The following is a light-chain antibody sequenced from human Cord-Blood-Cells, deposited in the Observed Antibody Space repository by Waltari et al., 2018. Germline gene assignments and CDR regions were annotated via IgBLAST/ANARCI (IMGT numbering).Light chain of an antibody. CDR3: QQYYSTPRT. J-gene: IGKJ1*01. CDR2: WAS. Sequence: DIVMTQSPDSLAVSLGERATIHCKSRQSVLYSSKNKNYLAWYQQKPGQPPKLLISWASTRESGVPDRFSGSGSGTDFTLTISSLQAEDVAVYYCQQYYSTPRTFGQGTKVEIK. CDR1: QSVLYSSKNKNY. V-gene: IGKV4-1*01.